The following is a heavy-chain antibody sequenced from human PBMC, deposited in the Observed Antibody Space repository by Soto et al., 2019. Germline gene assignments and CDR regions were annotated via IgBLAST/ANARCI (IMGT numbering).Heavy chain of an antibody. D-gene: IGHD2-2*01. CDR1: GDSIISTNW. J-gene: IGHJ5*02. CDR3: ASERKYCSRTNRYQDP. CDR2: IHHGGNI. V-gene: IGHV4-4*02. Sequence: PADTLSLTCAVSGDSIISTNWLHWVLQSPDKGLEWIGEIHHGGNINYNPSLKSRVTISMDKSKNQFSLKLNSVTAADTAVYYCASERKYCSRTNRYQDPRGQGNPVTF.